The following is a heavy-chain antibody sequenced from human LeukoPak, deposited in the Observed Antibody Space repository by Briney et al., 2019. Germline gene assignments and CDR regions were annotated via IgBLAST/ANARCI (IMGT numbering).Heavy chain of an antibody. CDR3: VRQFDY. Sequence: SETLSLTCTVSGASISSDDYYWSWVRQPAGKGLEWIGRINTSGSTNYNPSLKSRVTISVDTSKNQFSLRLSSVTAADTAVYYCVRQFDYWGQGTLVTVSS. CDR1: GASISSDDYY. CDR2: INTSGST. V-gene: IGHV4-61*02. J-gene: IGHJ4*02.